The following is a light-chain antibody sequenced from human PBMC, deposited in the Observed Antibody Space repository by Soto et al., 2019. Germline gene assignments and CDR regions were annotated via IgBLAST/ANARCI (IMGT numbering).Light chain of an antibody. CDR2: KAS. CDR3: QHYNSYSEA. CDR1: QSISSW. Sequence: DIQRTQSPSTLSASVGDRVNITCRASQSISSWLAWYQKKPGKAPKLLIYKASTLKSGVPSRFSGSGSGTEFNLTISRLQTDDFATYYCQHYNSYSEAFGQGTKVDIK. V-gene: IGKV1-5*03. J-gene: IGKJ1*01.